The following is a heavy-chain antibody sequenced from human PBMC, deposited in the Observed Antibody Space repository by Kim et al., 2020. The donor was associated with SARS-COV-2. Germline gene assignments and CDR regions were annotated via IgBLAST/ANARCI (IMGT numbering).Heavy chain of an antibody. CDR3: AKHLMVRVNWFDP. D-gene: IGHD3-10*01. Sequence: GGSLRLSCAASGFTFTSYGMNWVRQAPGKGLDWVSSISAGGDKTYCADSVKGRFTISRDNSKNMLYLQMNSLRAEDTAVYYCAKHLMVRVNWFDPWGQGTLVTVSS. V-gene: IGHV3-23*01. CDR2: ISAGGDKT. CDR1: GFTFTSYG. J-gene: IGHJ5*02.